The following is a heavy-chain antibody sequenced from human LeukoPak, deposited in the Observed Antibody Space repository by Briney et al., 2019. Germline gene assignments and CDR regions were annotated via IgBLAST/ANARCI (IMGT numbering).Heavy chain of an antibody. CDR2: IKQDGSEK. V-gene: IGHV3-7*01. Sequence: AGGSLRLSCAASGFTFSRYEMNWVRQAPGKGVKWVANIKQDGSEKYYVDFVKGRCTISRDNAKKSLYPQMNRLMCQDTAVCCCGSVVAHANDYWGQGTLVTVSS. CDR3: GSVVAHANDY. D-gene: IGHD2-15*01. CDR1: GFTFSRYE. J-gene: IGHJ4*02.